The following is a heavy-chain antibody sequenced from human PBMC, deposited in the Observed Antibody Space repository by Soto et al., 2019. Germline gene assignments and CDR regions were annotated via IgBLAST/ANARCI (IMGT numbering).Heavy chain of an antibody. D-gene: IGHD3-16*02. Sequence: GGSLRLSCAASGFTFSNAWMSWVRQAPGKGLEWVGRIKSKTDGGTTDYAAPVKGRFTISRDDSKNTLYLQMNSLKTEDTAVYYCTGDMITFGGVIALDYWGQGTLVTVSS. CDR2: IKSKTDGGTT. CDR3: TGDMITFGGVIALDY. J-gene: IGHJ4*02. CDR1: GFTFSNAW. V-gene: IGHV3-15*01.